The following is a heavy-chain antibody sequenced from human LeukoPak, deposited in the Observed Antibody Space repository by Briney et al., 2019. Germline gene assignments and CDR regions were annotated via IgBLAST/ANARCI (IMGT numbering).Heavy chain of an antibody. CDR1: GYTFTGYG. CDR2: ISGYNGDT. D-gene: IGHD6-19*01. V-gene: IGHV1-18*01. Sequence: ASVAVSFMASGYTFTGYGISWVRQAPGQGLEWMGWISGYNGDTNYAQKLQGRITMTTDTSTNTAYMELRSLRSDDTAVYYCARVLGSLYSSGWYWFDPGAREPWSPSPQ. J-gene: IGHJ5*02. CDR3: ARVLGSLYSSGWYWFDP.